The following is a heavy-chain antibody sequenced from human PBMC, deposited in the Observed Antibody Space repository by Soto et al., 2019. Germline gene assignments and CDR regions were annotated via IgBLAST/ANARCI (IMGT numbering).Heavy chain of an antibody. CDR3: ARDAGAGNYYYYGMDV. D-gene: IGHD1-1*01. J-gene: IGHJ6*02. V-gene: IGHV3-33*01. CDR2: IWYDGSNK. CDR1: GFTFSSYG. Sequence: GGSLRLSCAASGFTFSSYGMHWVRQAPGKGLEWVAVIWYDGSNKYYADSVKGRFTISRDNSKNTLYLQMNSLRAEDTAVYYCARDAGAGNYYYYGMDVWGQGTTVTVSS.